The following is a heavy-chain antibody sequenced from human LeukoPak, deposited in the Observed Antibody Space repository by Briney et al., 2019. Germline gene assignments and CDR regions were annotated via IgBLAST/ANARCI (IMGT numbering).Heavy chain of an antibody. CDR3: ARGPTISETGYFDY. V-gene: IGHV4-34*01. CDR2: INHRGAT. Sequence: SETLSLTCAVYGGSFSAYYWSWIRQSPGKGLEWIAEINHRGATNYNPSVKSRVSISVDTSKNQFSLKVTSLTAADTAVYYCARGPTISETGYFDYWGQGTLVTVSS. J-gene: IGHJ4*03. D-gene: IGHD1-1*01. CDR1: GGSFSAYY.